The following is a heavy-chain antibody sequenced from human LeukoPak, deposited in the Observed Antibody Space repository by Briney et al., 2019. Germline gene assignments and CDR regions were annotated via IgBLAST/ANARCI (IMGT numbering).Heavy chain of an antibody. J-gene: IGHJ4*02. D-gene: IGHD3-10*01. Sequence: GGSLRLSCAASGFTVSSNYMSWVRQAPGKGLEWVSVIYSGGSTYYADSVKGRFTISRDNSKNTLYLQMNSLRAEDTAVYYCAKTGMGYYGSGSYYIGYWGQGTLVTVSS. CDR3: AKTGMGYYGSGSYYIGY. CDR1: GFTVSSNY. V-gene: IGHV3-53*01. CDR2: IYSGGST.